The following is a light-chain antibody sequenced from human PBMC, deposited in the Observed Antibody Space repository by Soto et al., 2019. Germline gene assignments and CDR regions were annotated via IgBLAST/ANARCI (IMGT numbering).Light chain of an antibody. J-gene: IGKJ1*01. V-gene: IGKV1-5*01. CDR3: QQFYGAPQT. Sequence: DIQMTQSPSTLSASVGDRVTITCRARQSISRWLAWYQQKPGKAPKLLIYDASILESGVPSRFSGSGSGTEFTLTISSLQPDDFATYYCQQFYGAPQTFGQGTKVDIK. CDR1: QSISRW. CDR2: DAS.